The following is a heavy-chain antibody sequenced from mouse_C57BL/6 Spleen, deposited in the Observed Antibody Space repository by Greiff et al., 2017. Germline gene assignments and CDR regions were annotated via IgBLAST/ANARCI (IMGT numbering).Heavy chain of an antibody. CDR2: INPYNGGT. V-gene: IGHV1-19*01. CDR3: ARPYDYDQAWCAY. J-gene: IGHJ3*01. Sequence: EVKLQESGPVLVKPGASVKMSCKASGYTFTDYYMNWVKQSPGKSLEWIGVINPYNGGTSYNQKFKGKATLTVDKSSSTAYMELNSLTSEDSAVYYCARPYDYDQAWCAYWGQGTLVTVSA. CDR1: GYTFTDYY. D-gene: IGHD2-4*01.